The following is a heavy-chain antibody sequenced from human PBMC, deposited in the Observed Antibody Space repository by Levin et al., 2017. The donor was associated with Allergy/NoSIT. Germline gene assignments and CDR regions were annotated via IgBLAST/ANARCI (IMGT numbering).Heavy chain of an antibody. J-gene: IGHJ4*02. CDR3: AKGSYCSAGTCYARLGN. Sequence: GGSLRLSCAASGFTFSSDVMSWVRQAPGKGLEWVSGISESGGTTYYADSVKGRFTISRDKSKNTLYLEMNSLGAEDTAVYYCAKGSYCSAGTCYARLGNWGQGTLVTVSS. CDR2: ISESGGTT. CDR1: GFTFSSDV. V-gene: IGHV3-23*01. D-gene: IGHD2-15*01.